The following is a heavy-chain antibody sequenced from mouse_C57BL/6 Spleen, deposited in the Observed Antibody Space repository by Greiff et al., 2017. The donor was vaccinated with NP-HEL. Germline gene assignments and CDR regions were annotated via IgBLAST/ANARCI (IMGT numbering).Heavy chain of an antibody. V-gene: IGHV2-5*01. D-gene: IGHD5-5*01. CDR3: AKEDLPLYYYAMDY. Sequence: VKLMESGPGLVQPSQSLSITCTVSGFSLTSYGVHWVRQSPGKGLEWLGVIWRGGSTDYNAAFMSRLSITKDNSKSQVFFKMNSLQADDTAIYYCAKEDLPLYYYAMDYWGQGTSVTVSS. J-gene: IGHJ4*01. CDR2: IWRGGST. CDR1: GFSLTSYG.